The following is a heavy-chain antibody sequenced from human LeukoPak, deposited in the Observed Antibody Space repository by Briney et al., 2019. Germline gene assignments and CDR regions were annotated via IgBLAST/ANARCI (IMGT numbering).Heavy chain of an antibody. J-gene: IGHJ4*02. Sequence: PSETLSLTCAVYGGSFSGYYWSWIRQPPGKGLEWIGYIYYSGSTNYNPSLKSRVTISVDTSKNQFSLKLSSVTAADTAVYYCARLPSIASAGPWGAFDYWGQGTLVTVSS. CDR1: GGSFSGYY. D-gene: IGHD6-13*01. CDR3: ARLPSIASAGPWGAFDY. V-gene: IGHV4-59*01. CDR2: IYYSGST.